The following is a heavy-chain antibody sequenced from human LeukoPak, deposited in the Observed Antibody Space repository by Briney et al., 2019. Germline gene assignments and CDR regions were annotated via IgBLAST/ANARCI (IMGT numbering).Heavy chain of an antibody. D-gene: IGHD2-15*01. CDR1: VYTFTDYF. Sequence: ASLNVSRKPAVYTFTDYFMHWVRQAPGQRGEWMGGMNPNSGGTNYAQKFQGRVPMTRDTSISTAYMELSRLRSDDTAVYYCAREYCSGGSCYLGAGAFDIWGQGTMVTVSS. CDR2: MNPNSGGT. CDR3: AREYCSGGSCYLGAGAFDI. J-gene: IGHJ3*02. V-gene: IGHV1-2*02.